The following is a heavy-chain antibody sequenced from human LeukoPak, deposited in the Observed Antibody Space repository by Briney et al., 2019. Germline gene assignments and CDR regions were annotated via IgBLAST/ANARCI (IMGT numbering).Heavy chain of an antibody. CDR2: IYTNGNT. J-gene: IGHJ4*02. D-gene: IGHD1-26*01. Sequence: PSGTLSLTCTVSGGSLSSGNYYWSWIRQPAGTGLEWIGRIYTNGNTNYNPSLKSRLTISVDTSKNQFSLNLSSVTAADTAVYYCARQPGGTYPFDYWGQGTLVTVSS. CDR1: GGSLSSGNYY. CDR3: ARQPGGTYPFDY. V-gene: IGHV4-61*02.